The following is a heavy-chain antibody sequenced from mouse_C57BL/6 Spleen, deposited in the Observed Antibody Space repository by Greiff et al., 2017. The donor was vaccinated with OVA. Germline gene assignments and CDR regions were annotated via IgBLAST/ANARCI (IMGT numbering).Heavy chain of an antibody. CDR2: IYPGDGDT. V-gene: IGHV1-82*01. CDR3: ARGYYGFDY. J-gene: IGHJ2*01. Sequence: QVQLQQSGPELVKPGASVKISCKASGYAFSSSWMNWVKQRPGKGLEWIGRIYPGDGDTNYNGKFKGKATLTADKSSSTAYMPLSSLTSEDSAVYFCARGYYGFDYWGQGTTLTVSS. D-gene: IGHD1-1*01. CDR1: GYAFSSSW.